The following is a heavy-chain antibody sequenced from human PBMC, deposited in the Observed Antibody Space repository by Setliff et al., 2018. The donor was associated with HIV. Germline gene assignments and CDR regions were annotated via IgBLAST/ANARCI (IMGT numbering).Heavy chain of an antibody. CDR3: ARVPGRDYYDTSGDFXY. J-gene: IGHJ4*02. D-gene: IGHD3-22*01. V-gene: IGHV4-39*07. CDR2: ISYGGIT. CDR1: XGSXXXXHGF. Sequence: SETLSLTCTVXXGSXXXXHGFGDWIRKPPGKGLEWVGAISYGGITYYNPSLQSRVTXSVDTSKNQFSLKVTSVTAADTAVYYCARVPGRDYYDTSGDFXYWGLGT.